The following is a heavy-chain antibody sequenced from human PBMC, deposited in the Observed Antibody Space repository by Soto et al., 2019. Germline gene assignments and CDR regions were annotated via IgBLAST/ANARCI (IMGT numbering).Heavy chain of an antibody. CDR3: AGGDREDIAVVVGARPGEYGVDV. CDR2: IAYDGSNK. V-gene: IGHV3-30-3*01. Sequence: GGSLRLSCAASGFTFRSYAMHWVRQAPGKGLECVAVIAYDGSNKFYRDYVKGRFTISRDNSKNTLYLQINSLRYEDTAVYYCAGGDREDIAVVVGARPGEYGVDVWGQGTTVTVSS. J-gene: IGHJ6*02. CDR1: GFTFRSYA. D-gene: IGHD2-15*01.